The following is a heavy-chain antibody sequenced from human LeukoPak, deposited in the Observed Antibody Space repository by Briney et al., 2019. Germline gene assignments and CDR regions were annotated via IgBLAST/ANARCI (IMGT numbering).Heavy chain of an antibody. CDR3: ARDPAGGTYDL. CDR1: GLTFSSHW. Sequence: GGSLRLSCAASGLTFSSHWMHWVRQAPGKGLVWVSRITNDGSSTTYADSVKGRFAISRDNAKNMLYLQVNSLRAEDTAVYYCARDPAGGTYDLWGQGTMVTVSS. V-gene: IGHV3-74*01. CDR2: ITNDGSST. J-gene: IGHJ3*01.